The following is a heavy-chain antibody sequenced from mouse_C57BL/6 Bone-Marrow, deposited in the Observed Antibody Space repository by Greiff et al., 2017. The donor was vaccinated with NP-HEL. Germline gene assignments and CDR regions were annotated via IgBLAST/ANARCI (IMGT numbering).Heavy chain of an antibody. D-gene: IGHD1-1*01. Sequence: VQLVESGAELVKPGASVKISCKASGYAFSSYWMNWVKQRPGKGLEWIGQIYPGDGDTNYNGKFKGKATLTADKSSSTAYMQLSSLTSEDSAVYFCARRDGWWYFDVWGTGTTVTVSS. V-gene: IGHV1-80*01. CDR2: IYPGDGDT. J-gene: IGHJ1*03. CDR1: GYAFSSYW. CDR3: ARRDGWWYFDV.